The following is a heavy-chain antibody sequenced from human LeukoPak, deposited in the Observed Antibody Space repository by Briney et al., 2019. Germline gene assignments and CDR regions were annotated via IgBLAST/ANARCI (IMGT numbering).Heavy chain of an antibody. Sequence: SETLSLTCTVSGVSITNYYWAWLRQPAGKGREWIGRMYISGSTNYNPSLKSRVTISIDKTKNQFSLKLRSLTAADTAVYYCARDYLVGAPLDSWGQGTLVTVSS. V-gene: IGHV4-4*07. D-gene: IGHD1-26*01. CDR3: ARDYLVGAPLDS. CDR2: MYISGST. CDR1: GVSITNYY. J-gene: IGHJ4*02.